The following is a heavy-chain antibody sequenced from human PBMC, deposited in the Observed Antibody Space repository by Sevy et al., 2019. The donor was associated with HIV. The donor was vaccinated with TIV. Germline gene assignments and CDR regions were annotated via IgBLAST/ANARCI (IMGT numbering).Heavy chain of an antibody. Sequence: GESLKISCAASGFTFSSYAMHWVRQAPGKGLEWVSAISGSGGSTYYADSVKGRFTISRDNSKNTVYLQMNSLRAEDTAVYYCAKEDYEGFNYWGQGTLVTVSS. J-gene: IGHJ4*02. D-gene: IGHD3-16*01. V-gene: IGHV3-23*01. CDR2: ISGSGGST. CDR3: AKEDYEGFNY. CDR1: GFTFSSYA.